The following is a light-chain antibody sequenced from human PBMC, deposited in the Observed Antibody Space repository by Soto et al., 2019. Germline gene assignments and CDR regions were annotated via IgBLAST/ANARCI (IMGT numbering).Light chain of an antibody. CDR2: DVS. V-gene: IGLV2-11*01. CDR1: SSDVGGYNY. Sequence: QSALTQPRSVSGSPGQSVTISCTGTSSDVGGYNYVSWYQQHPGKAPKLMIYDVSKRPSGVPDRFSGSKSGNTASLTISGLQAEDEADYYCCSYAGSYTFGVVFGGGTKQTVL. J-gene: IGLJ2*01. CDR3: CSYAGSYTFGVV.